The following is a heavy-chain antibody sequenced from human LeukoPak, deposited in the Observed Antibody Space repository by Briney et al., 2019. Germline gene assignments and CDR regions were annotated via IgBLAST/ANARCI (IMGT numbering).Heavy chain of an antibody. V-gene: IGHV1-18*01. CDR2: ISAYNVNA. Sequence: ASVKVSCKASGYTFTSYGISWVRQAPGQGLEWMGWISAYNVNANFAQKLQGRVTMTTDTSTNTAYMELRSLRSDGTAVYYCASWAGYCSSNNCYATSLDYWGQGTLVTVSA. CDR3: ASWAGYCSSNNCYATSLDY. CDR1: GYTFTSYG. D-gene: IGHD2-2*01. J-gene: IGHJ4*02.